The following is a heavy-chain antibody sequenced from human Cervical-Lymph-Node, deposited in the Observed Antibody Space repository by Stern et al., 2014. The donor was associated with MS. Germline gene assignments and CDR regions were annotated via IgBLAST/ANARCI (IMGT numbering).Heavy chain of an antibody. D-gene: IGHD2-8*02. V-gene: IGHV3-15*01. CDR3: SHVRESTGWD. Sequence: EVQLVESGGGLVKPGGSLRLSCAVSGVTFSNDWLTWVRQAPGKGLAWVGRVQTTTPGGAEEYVAHVKGRFTISRDDSKDPVHLQMNSLKSEDTAVYYCSHVRESTGWDWGQGTQVTVSS. CDR1: GVTFSNDW. J-gene: IGHJ4*02. CDR2: VQTTTPGGAE.